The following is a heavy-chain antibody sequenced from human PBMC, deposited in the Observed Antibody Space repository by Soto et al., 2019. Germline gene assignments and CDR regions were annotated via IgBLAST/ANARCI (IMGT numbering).Heavy chain of an antibody. V-gene: IGHV4-59*12. Sequence: QVQLQESGPGLVKPSETLSLTCTVSGGSISSYYWDWIRQPPGKGLEWIGYTHYSGNTNYHPSLKGRVTISRDTSRNQFSLNLSAVTAADTAVYYCARHTWTIRAGFDYWGQGALVTVSS. CDR2: THYSGNT. CDR3: ARHTWTIRAGFDY. CDR1: GGSISSYY. J-gene: IGHJ4*02. D-gene: IGHD3-3*02.